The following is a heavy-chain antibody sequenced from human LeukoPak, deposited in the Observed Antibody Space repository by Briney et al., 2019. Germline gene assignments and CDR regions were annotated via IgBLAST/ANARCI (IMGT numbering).Heavy chain of an antibody. CDR3: ARRQVTTWYFDL. J-gene: IGHJ2*01. V-gene: IGHV4-59*08. CDR2: IYYSGST. CDR1: GGSISSHY. D-gene: IGHD4-17*01. Sequence: KPSETLSLTCTVSGGSISSHYWSWIRQPPGKGLEWIGYIYYSGSTNYNPSLKSRVTISVDTSKNQFSLKLSSVTAADTAVYYCARRQVTTWYFDLWGRGTLVTVSS.